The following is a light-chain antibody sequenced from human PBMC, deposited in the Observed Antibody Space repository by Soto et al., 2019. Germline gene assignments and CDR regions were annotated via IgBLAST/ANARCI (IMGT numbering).Light chain of an antibody. CDR3: QTWGTGGVV. V-gene: IGLV4-69*01. J-gene: IGLJ2*01. CDR1: SGHSYYA. CDR2: LNSDGSH. Sequence: QPVLTQSPSASASLGASVKLTCTLSSGHSYYAIAWHQQQPEKGPRYLMKLNSDGSHNKGDGIPDRFSGSSSGAERYLTISSLQSEDEADYYCQTWGTGGVVFGGGTKLTVL.